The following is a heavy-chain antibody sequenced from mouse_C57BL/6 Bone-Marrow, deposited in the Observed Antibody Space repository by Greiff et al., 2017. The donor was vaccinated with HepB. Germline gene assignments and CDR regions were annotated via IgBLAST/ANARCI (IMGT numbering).Heavy chain of an antibody. CDR2: ISDGGSYT. J-gene: IGHJ2*01. CDR1: GFTFSSYA. V-gene: IGHV5-4*03. D-gene: IGHD1-1*01. Sequence: EVNLVESGGGLVKPGGSLKLSCAASGFTFSSYAMSWVRQTPEKRLEWVATISDGGSYTYYPDNVKGRFTISRDNAKNNLYLQMSHLKSEDTAMYYCARATVVAHFDYWGQGTTLTVSS. CDR3: ARATVVAHFDY.